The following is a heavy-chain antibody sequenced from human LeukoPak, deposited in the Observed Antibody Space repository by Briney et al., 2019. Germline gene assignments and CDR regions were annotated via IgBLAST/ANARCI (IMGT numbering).Heavy chain of an antibody. V-gene: IGHV4-59*08. CDR1: GGSISSYY. CDR3: ARRRTGIAVAGYYFDY. Sequence: PSETLSLTCTVSGGSISSYYWSWIRQPPGEGLEWIGYIYYSGSTNYNPSLKSRVTISVDTSKNQFSLKLSSVTAADTAVYYCARRRTGIAVAGYYFDYWGQGTLVTVSS. D-gene: IGHD6-19*01. J-gene: IGHJ4*02. CDR2: IYYSGST.